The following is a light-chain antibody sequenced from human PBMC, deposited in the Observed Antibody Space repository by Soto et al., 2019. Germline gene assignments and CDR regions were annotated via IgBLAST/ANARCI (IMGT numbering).Light chain of an antibody. V-gene: IGKV3-15*01. Sequence: EIVISQSPSTLSVSPGERATHSCRASQTISSNLAWYQQKPGQAPRLLIYGASTRATGIPARFSGSGSGTEFPLTISSLQSEDFAVYYCQQYNNWPITSGQGTRLAI. CDR2: GAS. CDR3: QQYNNWPIT. J-gene: IGKJ5*01. CDR1: QTISSN.